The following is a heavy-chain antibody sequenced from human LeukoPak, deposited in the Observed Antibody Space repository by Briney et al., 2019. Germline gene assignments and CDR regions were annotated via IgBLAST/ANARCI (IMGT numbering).Heavy chain of an antibody. CDR2: INSNGGST. J-gene: IGHJ4*02. V-gene: IGHV3-64*01. CDR3: ARAPTVTAESAFGY. D-gene: IGHD4-17*01. Sequence: GSLRLSFVASGYTFSNYAMHWVRQTPGKGLEYVSGINSNGGSTQYASSVKGRFTISRDNSKDTLYLQMGSLRSEDMAVYYCARAPTVTAESAFGYWGQGTLVTVSS. CDR1: GYTFSNYA.